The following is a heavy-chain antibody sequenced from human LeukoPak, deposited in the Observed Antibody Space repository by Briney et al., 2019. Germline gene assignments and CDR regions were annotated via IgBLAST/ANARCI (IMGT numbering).Heavy chain of an antibody. J-gene: IGHJ4*02. D-gene: IGHD2-2*01. CDR1: GFTFDDYA. V-gene: IGHV3-9*01. Sequence: GGSLRLSCAASGFTFDDYAMHWVRQAPGRGLEWVSGISWNSGSIGYADSVKGRFTISRDNAKNSLYLQMNSLRAEDTAVYYCARDLVPAAPDYWGQGTLVTVSS. CDR3: ARDLVPAAPDY. CDR2: ISWNSGSI.